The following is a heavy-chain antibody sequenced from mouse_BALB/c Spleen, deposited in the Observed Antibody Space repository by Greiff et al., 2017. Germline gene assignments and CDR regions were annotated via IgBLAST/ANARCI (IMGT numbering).Heavy chain of an antibody. V-gene: IGHV3-6*02. CDR3: ARDAYYYGSRGYFDV. CDR1: GYSITSGYY. CDR2: ISYDGSN. Sequence: DVQLQESGPGLVKPSQSLSLTCSVTGYSITSGYYWNWIRQFPGNKLEWMGYISYDGSNNYNPSLKNRISITRDTSKNQFFLKLNSVTTEDTATYYCARDAYYYGSRGYFDVWGAGTTVTVSS. D-gene: IGHD1-1*01. J-gene: IGHJ1*01.